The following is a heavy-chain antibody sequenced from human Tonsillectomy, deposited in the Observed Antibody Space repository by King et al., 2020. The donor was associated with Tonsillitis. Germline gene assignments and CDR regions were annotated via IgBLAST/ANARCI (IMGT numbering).Heavy chain of an antibody. D-gene: IGHD3/OR15-3a*01. J-gene: IGHJ4*02. CDR3: ATDLEAPGSWTKN. V-gene: IGHV1-24*01. Sequence: QLVQSGAEVKKPGASVKVSCKVSGYTLTELSMHWVRQAPGKGLEWMGGFNPEEGETIYAQKFQGRVTMTEDTSTDTAYMELRSLRSEDTAVYYCATDLEAPGSWTKNWGQGTLVTVSS. CDR1: GYTLTELS. CDR2: FNPEEGET.